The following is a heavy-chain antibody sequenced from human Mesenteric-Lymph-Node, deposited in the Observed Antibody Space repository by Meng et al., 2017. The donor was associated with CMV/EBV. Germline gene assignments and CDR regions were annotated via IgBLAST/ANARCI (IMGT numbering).Heavy chain of an antibody. Sequence: SETLSLTCTVSGGSISGSGYYWGWIRQPPGKGLEWIGTVYYSGSTYYNPSLNSRVTISVDTSRNQFSLELSSVTAADTAVYYCARVDYYDSSGFFSLADYWGQGTLVTVSS. J-gene: IGHJ4*02. V-gene: IGHV4-39*07. D-gene: IGHD3-22*01. CDR3: ARVDYYDSSGFFSLADY. CDR2: VYYSGST. CDR1: GGSISGSGYY.